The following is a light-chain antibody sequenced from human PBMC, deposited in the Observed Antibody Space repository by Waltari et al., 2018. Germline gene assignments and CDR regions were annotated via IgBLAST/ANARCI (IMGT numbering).Light chain of an antibody. Sequence: SYELTQPPSVSVSPGQTVSIPCSGDRLGDKFACWYQQKAGQSPILVIYQDLKRPSGIPERFSGSRSGNTATLTIRGTHVMDEADYYCQAWDATTGMLFGGGTQVTVL. J-gene: IGLJ2*01. CDR1: RLGDKF. V-gene: IGLV3-1*01. CDR3: QAWDATTGML. CDR2: QDL.